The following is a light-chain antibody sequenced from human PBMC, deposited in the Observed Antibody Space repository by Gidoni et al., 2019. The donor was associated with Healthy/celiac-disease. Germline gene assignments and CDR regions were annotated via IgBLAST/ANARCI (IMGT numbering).Light chain of an antibody. CDR2: GAS. Sequence: LFTPSPGTLALSTGERATLSCRASQIVSSSYLSWYQQKPGQAPRLLIYGASSRATGIPDRFSGSGSGTDFTITISRLEPEDFAVYYCQQYGSSPGTFGQGTKVEIK. J-gene: IGKJ1*01. CDR3: QQYGSSPGT. CDR1: QIVSSSY. V-gene: IGKV3-20*01.